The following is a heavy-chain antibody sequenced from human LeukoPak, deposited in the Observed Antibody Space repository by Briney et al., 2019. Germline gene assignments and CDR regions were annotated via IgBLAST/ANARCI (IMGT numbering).Heavy chain of an antibody. D-gene: IGHD5-24*01. CDR1: GYTFTSYY. J-gene: IGHJ5*02. V-gene: IGHV1-46*03. Sequence: VASVKVSCKASGYTFTSYYMHWVRQAPGQGLEWMGIINPSGGSISYAQKFQGRVTMTRDTSTSTVYMELSSPRSEDTAVYYCARDEALSGWLQWALRDNWFDPWGQGTLVTVSS. CDR3: ARDEALSGWLQWALRDNWFDP. CDR2: INPSGGSI.